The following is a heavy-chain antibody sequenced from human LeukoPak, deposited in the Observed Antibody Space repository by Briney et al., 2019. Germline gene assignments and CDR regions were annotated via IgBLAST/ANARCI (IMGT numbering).Heavy chain of an antibody. CDR1: GFTFSNYW. D-gene: IGHD3-10*01. CDR3: ARDRGWTSSDY. Sequence: GGSLRLSCAASGFTFSNYWMTWVRQAPGKGLEWVANIKTDGGEKYYVDSVRGRFTISRDNAKNSLYLQMNSLRVEDTAVYYCARDRGWTSSDYWGQGTLVTASS. J-gene: IGHJ4*02. V-gene: IGHV3-7*04. CDR2: IKTDGGEK.